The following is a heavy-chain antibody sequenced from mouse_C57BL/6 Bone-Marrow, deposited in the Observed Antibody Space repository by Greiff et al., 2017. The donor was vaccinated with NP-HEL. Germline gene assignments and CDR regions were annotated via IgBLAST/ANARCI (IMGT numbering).Heavy chain of an antibody. D-gene: IGHD6-2*01. Sequence: EVQLQESGPELVKPGASVKISCKASGYSFTGYYMNWVKQSPEKSLEWIGEINPSTGGTTYNQKFKAKATLTVDKSSSTAYMQLKSLTSEDSAVYYCARVSFAYWGQGTLVTVSA. CDR3: ARVSFAY. J-gene: IGHJ3*01. CDR1: GYSFTGYY. V-gene: IGHV1-42*01. CDR2: INPSTGGT.